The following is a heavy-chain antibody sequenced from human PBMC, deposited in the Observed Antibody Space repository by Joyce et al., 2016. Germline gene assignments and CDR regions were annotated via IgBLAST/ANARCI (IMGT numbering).Heavy chain of an antibody. CDR1: GYSFTSYW. D-gene: IGHD2-15*01. J-gene: IGHJ5*02. CDR2: IDPSYSYT. Sequence: EVQLVQSGAEVKKPGESLRISCKGSGYSFTSYWINWVRQMPGKGLEWIGRIDPSYSYTNYSPSFQGHVTISAYKSISTAYLQWSSLKASDTAMYYCARPRYCSGGSCLNWFDPWGQGTLVTVSS. V-gene: IGHV5-10-1*01. CDR3: ARPRYCSGGSCLNWFDP.